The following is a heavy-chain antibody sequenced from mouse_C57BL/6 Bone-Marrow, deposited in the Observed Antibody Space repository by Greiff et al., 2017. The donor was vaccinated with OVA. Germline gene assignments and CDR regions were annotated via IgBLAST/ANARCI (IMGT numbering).Heavy chain of an antibody. J-gene: IGHJ4*01. CDR3: ARQAAQATGYYYAMDY. CDR1: GFTFSDYG. V-gene: IGHV5-17*01. Sequence: EVQVVESGGGLVKPGGSLKLSCAASGFTFSDYGMHWVRQAPEKGLEWVAYISSGSSTIYYADTVKGRFTISRDNAKNTLFLQMTSLRSEDTAMYYCARQAAQATGYYYAMDYWGQGTSVTVSS. CDR2: ISSGSSTI. D-gene: IGHD3-2*02.